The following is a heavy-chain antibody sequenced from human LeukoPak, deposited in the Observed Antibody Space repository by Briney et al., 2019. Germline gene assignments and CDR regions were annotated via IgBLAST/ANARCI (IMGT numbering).Heavy chain of an antibody. V-gene: IGHV4-4*03. D-gene: IGHD6-25*01. CDR3: AREGGFYRPLDY. CDR1: GASGSGTKW. Sequence: PQTLSPTCGVSGASGSGTKWMTWIGEPPGKDLKWIGEVHLDGRTNFNPSLKSRLTMSVDLSENHVSLKLTSVTAADTAVYYCAREGGFYRPLDYSGQGTLVTVSP. J-gene: IGHJ4*02. CDR2: VHLDGRT.